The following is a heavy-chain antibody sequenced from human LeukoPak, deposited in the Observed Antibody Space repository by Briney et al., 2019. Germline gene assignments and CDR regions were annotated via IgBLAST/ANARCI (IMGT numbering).Heavy chain of an antibody. Sequence: SETPSLTCTVSGGSISSSSYYWGWIRQPPGKGLEWIGSIYYSGSTYYNPSLKSRVTISVDTSKNQFSLKLGSVTAADTAVYYCARGEDGTGDYRPTYFDSWGQGTLVTVSS. CDR3: ARGEDGTGDYRPTYFDS. CDR2: IYYSGST. CDR1: GGSISSSSYY. V-gene: IGHV4-39*01. D-gene: IGHD4-17*01. J-gene: IGHJ4*02.